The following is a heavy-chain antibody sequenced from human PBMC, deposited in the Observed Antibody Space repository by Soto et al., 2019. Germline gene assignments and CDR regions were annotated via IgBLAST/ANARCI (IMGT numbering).Heavy chain of an antibody. V-gene: IGHV1-18*04. Sequence: ASVKVSCKASGYTFTGYYMHWVRQAPGQGLEWMGWISAYNGNTNYAQKLQDRVTMTTDTSTGTAYMELRGLRSDDTAVYYCARARSSGTYTRYWGQGTLVTVSS. D-gene: IGHD1-26*01. J-gene: IGHJ4*02. CDR3: ARARSSGTYTRY. CDR1: GYTFTGYY. CDR2: ISAYNGNT.